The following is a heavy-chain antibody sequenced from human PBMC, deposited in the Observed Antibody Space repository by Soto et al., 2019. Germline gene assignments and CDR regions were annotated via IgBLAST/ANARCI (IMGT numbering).Heavy chain of an antibody. CDR3: AGHPVEQWLSH. CDR2: ISYDGSNE. V-gene: IGHV3-30-3*01. J-gene: IGHJ4*02. D-gene: IGHD6-19*01. Sequence: QVQLVESGGGVVQPGTSLRLSCAASGFTFSSYAMHWVRQAPGKGLERVALISYDGSNEYYADSVKGRFTISRDNSKNKLYLQMNSLRVEATAVYYCAGHPVEQWLSHWGQGTLVTVSS. CDR1: GFTFSSYA.